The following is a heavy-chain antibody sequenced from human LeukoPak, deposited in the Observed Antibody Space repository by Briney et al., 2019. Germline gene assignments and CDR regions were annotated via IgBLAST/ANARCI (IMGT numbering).Heavy chain of an antibody. CDR2: LSGSGGST. V-gene: IGHV3-23*01. CDR3: AKGAAAFDI. D-gene: IGHD6-13*01. J-gene: IGHJ3*02. Sequence: GGSLRLSCAASGFTFSSYAMSWARQAPGKGLEWVSSLSGSGGSTYFADSVKGRFTISSDNSKNTLYLQMNSLRAEDTAVYYCAKGAAAFDIWGQGTMVTVSS. CDR1: GFTFSSYA.